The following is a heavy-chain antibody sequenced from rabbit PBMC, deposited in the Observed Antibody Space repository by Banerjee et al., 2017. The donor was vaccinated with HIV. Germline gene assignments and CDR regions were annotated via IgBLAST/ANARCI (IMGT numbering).Heavy chain of an antibody. CDR3: ARDLAGVIGWNFNL. J-gene: IGHJ4*01. V-gene: IGHV1S40*01. CDR1: GFSFSSSYY. Sequence: QSLEESGGDLVKPGASLTLTCTASGFSFSSSYYMCWVRQAPGKGLEWIGCIYDGATVYTYYASWAKGRFTISKTSSTTVTLQMTSLTAADTATYFCARDLAGVIGWNFNLWGPGTLVTVS. CDR2: IYDGATVYT. D-gene: IGHD4-1*01.